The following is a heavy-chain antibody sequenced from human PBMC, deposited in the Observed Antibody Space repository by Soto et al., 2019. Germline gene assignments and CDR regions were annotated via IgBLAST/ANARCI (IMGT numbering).Heavy chain of an antibody. CDR2: ISYDGSNT. D-gene: IGHD1-26*01. CDR1: GFTFSSYG. V-gene: IGHV3-30*18. CDR3: AKEGGLSGSYYISSSYYFDY. J-gene: IGHJ4*02. Sequence: QVQLVESGGGVVQPGRSLRLSCVASGFTFSSYGMHWVRQAPGKWLKWVAIISYDGSNTYYADSVKGRFTISRDNSKNTLYLQMNSLRAEDTSVYYCAKEGGLSGSYYISSSYYFDYWGQGTLVTLTS.